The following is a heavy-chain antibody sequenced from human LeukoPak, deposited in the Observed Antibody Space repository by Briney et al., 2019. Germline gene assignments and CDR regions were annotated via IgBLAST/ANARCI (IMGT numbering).Heavy chain of an antibody. CDR1: GGSISSYY. CDR2: IYYSGST. Sequence: PSETLSLTCTVSGGSISSYYWSWVRQPPGKGLEWIGYIYYSGSTNYNPSLKSRVTISVDTSKNQFSLKLSSVTAADTAVYYCARRALGRNKGGAFDIWGQGTMVTVSS. V-gene: IGHV4-59*08. D-gene: IGHD1-14*01. CDR3: ARRALGRNKGGAFDI. J-gene: IGHJ3*02.